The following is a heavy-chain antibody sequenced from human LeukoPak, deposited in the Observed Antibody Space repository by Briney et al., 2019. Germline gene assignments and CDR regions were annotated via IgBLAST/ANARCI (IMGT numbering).Heavy chain of an antibody. J-gene: IGHJ4*02. CDR2: INWSGDST. D-gene: IGHD2-15*01. V-gene: IGHV3-20*04. Sequence: GGSLRLSCAASKFSFDSYGMSWVRQAPGKGLEWVAGINWSGDSTYYADSVKGRFTISRDNAKNSLYLQMNSLRAEDTAVYYCAALDPLGYCSGGSCYQFDYWGQGTLVTVSS. CDR3: AALDPLGYCSGGSCYQFDY. CDR1: KFSFDSYG.